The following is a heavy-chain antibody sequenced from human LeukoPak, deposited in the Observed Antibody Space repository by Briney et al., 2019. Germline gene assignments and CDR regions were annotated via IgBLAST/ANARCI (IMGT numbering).Heavy chain of an antibody. CDR2: ISYDGSNK. V-gene: IGHV3-30-3*01. Sequence: GGSLRLSCAASGFTFSSYAMHWVRQAPGKGLEWVAVISYDGSNKYYADFVKGRFTISRDNSKNTLYLQMNSLRAEDTAVYYCARGDAQWLFPLFDYWGQGTLVTVSS. CDR3: ARGDAQWLFPLFDY. J-gene: IGHJ4*02. D-gene: IGHD3-22*01. CDR1: GFTFSSYA.